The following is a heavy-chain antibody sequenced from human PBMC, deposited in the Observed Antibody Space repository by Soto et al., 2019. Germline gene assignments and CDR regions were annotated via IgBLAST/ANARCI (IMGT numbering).Heavy chain of an antibody. D-gene: IGHD1-1*01. CDR1: GFTFSDHY. Sequence: EVQLVESGGGLVQPGGSLRLSCAASGFTFSDHYRDWVRQAPGRGLEWVGSIRNKRYDYTKLYAASVKGRFTISRDESQSSVFLQINSPRTEDTAVYYCATSRPTNKRSGLDYWGQGTLVSVSS. CDR2: IRNKRYDYTK. J-gene: IGHJ4*02. CDR3: ATSRPTNKRSGLDY. V-gene: IGHV3-72*01.